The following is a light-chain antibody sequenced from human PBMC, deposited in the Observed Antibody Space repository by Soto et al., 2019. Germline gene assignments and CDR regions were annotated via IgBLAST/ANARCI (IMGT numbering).Light chain of an antibody. CDR2: RTS. Sequence: IQLTQSPSSLSASVGDRVTITCRARQDINSRLAWYQQKPGKAPKLLIYRTSTSQSGVPSRFSGSGSGTDFTLTVSSLQPEDFATYHCQQVHRWPLTFGGGTKVEIK. CDR3: QQVHRWPLT. CDR1: QDINSR. J-gene: IGKJ4*01. V-gene: IGKV1-9*01.